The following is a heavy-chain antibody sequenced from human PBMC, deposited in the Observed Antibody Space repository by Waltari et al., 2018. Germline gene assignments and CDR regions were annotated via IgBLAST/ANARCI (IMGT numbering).Heavy chain of an antibody. CDR2: ISTSSSYI. D-gene: IGHD3-22*01. V-gene: IGHV3-21*01. CDR3: ARDDSSGYMVAHY. CDR1: GFTFSSYN. Sequence: EVHLVESGGGLVKPGGSLRLSCAASGFTFSSYNMKWVRQAPGKGLGWVSSISTSSSYIYYVDSVKGRFTISRDNAKNSLYLQMNSLRAEDTAVYYCARDDSSGYMVAHYWGQGTLVTVSS. J-gene: IGHJ4*02.